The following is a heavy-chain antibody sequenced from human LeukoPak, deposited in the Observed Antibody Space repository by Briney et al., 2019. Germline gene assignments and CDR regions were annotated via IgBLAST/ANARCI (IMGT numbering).Heavy chain of an antibody. J-gene: IGHJ4*02. V-gene: IGHV3-9*01. D-gene: IGHD4-23*01. CDR3: AKDTQGMTGGFDY. CDR2: INWNSATI. Sequence: GRSLRLSCAASGFTFDDYAMHWVRQAPGKGLEWVSGINWNSATIGYADSVKGRFTVSRDNAKNSLYLQMSSLRTEDTALYYCAKDTQGMTGGFDYWGQGTLVTVSS. CDR1: GFTFDDYA.